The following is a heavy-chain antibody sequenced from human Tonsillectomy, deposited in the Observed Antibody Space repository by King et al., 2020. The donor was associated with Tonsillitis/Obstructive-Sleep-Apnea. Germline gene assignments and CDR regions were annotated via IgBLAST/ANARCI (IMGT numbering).Heavy chain of an antibody. J-gene: IGHJ4*02. V-gene: IGHV5-51*01. CDR3: ARRGDFWSGYHYPIDY. CDR1: GYSFTSYW. D-gene: IGHD3-3*01. CDR2: IYPGDSDT. Sequence: QLVQSGAEVKKPGESLKISCKGSGYSFTSYWIGWERQMPGKGLEWMGIIYPGDSDTRYSPSFQGQVTISADKSISTAYLQWSSLKASDTAMYYCARRGDFWSGYHYPIDYWGQGTLVTVSS.